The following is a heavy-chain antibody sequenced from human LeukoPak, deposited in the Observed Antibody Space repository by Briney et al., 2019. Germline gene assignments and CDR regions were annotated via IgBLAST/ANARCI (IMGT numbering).Heavy chain of an antibody. CDR3: ARDHEYATERWYFDL. CDR1: GGSISSYY. D-gene: IGHD1-1*01. CDR2: IYTSGST. V-gene: IGHV4-4*07. J-gene: IGHJ2*01. Sequence: SETLSLTCTVSGGSISSYYWSWIRQPAGKGLEWIGRIYTSGSTNYNPSLKSRVTISVDTSKKQFSLKLSSVTAADTAVYYCARDHEYATERWYFDLWGRGTLVTVSS.